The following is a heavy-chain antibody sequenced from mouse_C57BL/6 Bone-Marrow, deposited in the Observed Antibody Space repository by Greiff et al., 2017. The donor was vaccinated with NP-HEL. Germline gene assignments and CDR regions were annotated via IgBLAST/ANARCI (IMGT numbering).Heavy chain of an antibody. CDR2: IYPRSGNT. D-gene: IGHD4-1*01. Sequence: VQLQQSGAELARPGASVKLSCKASGHTFTSYGISWVKQRTGQGLEWIGEIYPRSGNTYYNEKFKGKATLTADKSSSTAYMELRSLTSEDSAVYFCARYWAYYAMDYWGQGTSVTVSS. V-gene: IGHV1-81*01. J-gene: IGHJ4*01. CDR3: ARYWAYYAMDY. CDR1: GHTFTSYG.